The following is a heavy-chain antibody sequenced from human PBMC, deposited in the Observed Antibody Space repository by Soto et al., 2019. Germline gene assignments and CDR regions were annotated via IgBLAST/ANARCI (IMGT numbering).Heavy chain of an antibody. V-gene: IGHV3-30*18. CDR2: ISYDGSNK. J-gene: IGHJ6*02. D-gene: IGHD6-13*01. CDR3: AKDAGYSSSWYGYYYYGMDV. CDR1: GFTFSSYG. Sequence: GGSLRLSCAASGFTFSSYGMHWVRQAPGKGLEWVAVISYDGSNKYYADSVKGRFTISRDNSKNTLYLQMNSLRAEDTAVYYCAKDAGYSSSWYGYYYYGMDVWGQGTTVTVSS.